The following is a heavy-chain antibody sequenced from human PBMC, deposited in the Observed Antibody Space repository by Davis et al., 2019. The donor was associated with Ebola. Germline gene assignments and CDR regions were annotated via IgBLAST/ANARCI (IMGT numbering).Heavy chain of an antibody. V-gene: IGHV1-8*01. Sequence: SVPVSRLASRYTFISYDINRVRQATGQGLEWMGWMNPNSGNTGYAQKFQGRVTMTRNTSISTAYMKLSSLRSEDTAVYYCAGGMSAGDYWGQGTLVTVSS. CDR2: MNPNSGNT. J-gene: IGHJ4*02. CDR3: AGGMSAGDY. CDR1: RYTFISYD.